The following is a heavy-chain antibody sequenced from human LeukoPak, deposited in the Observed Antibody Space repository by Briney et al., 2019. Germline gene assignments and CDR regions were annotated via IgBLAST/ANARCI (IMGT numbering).Heavy chain of an antibody. CDR1: GYTFTGYY. Sequence: ASVKVSCKASGYTFTGYYMHWVRQAPGQGLEWMGWINPNSGGTNYAQKFQGRVTMTRDTSISTAYMEPNRLRSDDTAVYYCARDPYSNYFDYWGQGTLVTVSS. D-gene: IGHD5-18*01. J-gene: IGHJ4*02. CDR2: INPNSGGT. CDR3: ARDPYSNYFDY. V-gene: IGHV1-2*02.